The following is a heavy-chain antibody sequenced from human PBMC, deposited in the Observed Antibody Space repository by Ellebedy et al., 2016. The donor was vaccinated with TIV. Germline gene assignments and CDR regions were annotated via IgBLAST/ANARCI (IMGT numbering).Heavy chain of an antibody. CDR1: GFTFSSYC. Sequence: PGGSLRLSCAASGFTFSSYCMHWVRQAPGKGLEWVSVIWYDGSNKYYADSVKGRFTISRDNSKNTLYLQMNSLRAEDTAVYYCARVAGATNYFDYWGQGTLVTVSS. V-gene: IGHV3-33*01. J-gene: IGHJ4*02. CDR2: IWYDGSNK. CDR3: ARVAGATNYFDY. D-gene: IGHD1-26*01.